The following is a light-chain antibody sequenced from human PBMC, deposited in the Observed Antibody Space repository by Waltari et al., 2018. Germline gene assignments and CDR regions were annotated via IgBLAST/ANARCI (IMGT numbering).Light chain of an antibody. CDR3: QQSDSTQYT. CDR1: QSISSY. CDR2: AAS. J-gene: IGKJ2*01. V-gene: IGKV1-39*01. Sequence: DIQMTQSPSSLSASVGDRVTITCRASQSISSYLNWYQQKPGKAPKLLIYAASSLQSGVPSRFSGSGSGTDFTLTISSLQPEEFATYYCQQSDSTQYTFGQGTKLEIK.